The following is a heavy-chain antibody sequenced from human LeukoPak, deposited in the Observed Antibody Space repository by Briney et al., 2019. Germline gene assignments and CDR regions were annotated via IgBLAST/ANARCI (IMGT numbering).Heavy chain of an antibody. V-gene: IGHV3-7*01. CDR1: GFTFSDYS. CDR2: IKEDGSVI. J-gene: IGHJ4*02. D-gene: IGHD6-6*01. Sequence: PGGSLRLSCAASGFTFSDYSMNWVRQAPGEGLEWVANIKEDGSVIYYADSLKGRFTISRDNAKNSVYLQMNSLRGEDTAVYFCARIGYSSSSFDYWGQGTLVTVSS. CDR3: ARIGYSSSSFDY.